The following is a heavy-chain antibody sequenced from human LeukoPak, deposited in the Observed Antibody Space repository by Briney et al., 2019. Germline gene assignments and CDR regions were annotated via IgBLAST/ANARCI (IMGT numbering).Heavy chain of an antibody. D-gene: IGHD1-7*01. CDR3: ARGNSNGFDI. V-gene: IGHV3-30*02. J-gene: IGHJ3*02. CDR2: IRYDGTAQ. CDR1: GFTFSNYG. Sequence: PGGSLRLFCAASGFTFSNYGMDWVRQAPGKGLEWVAFIRYDGTAQYYADSVKGRFTISRDNSKNTLYLQVNSVRAEDTAVYYCARGNSNGFDIWGQGTMVTVSS.